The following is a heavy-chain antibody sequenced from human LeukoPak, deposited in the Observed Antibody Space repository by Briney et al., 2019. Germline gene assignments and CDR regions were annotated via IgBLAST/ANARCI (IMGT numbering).Heavy chain of an antibody. Sequence: SETLSLTCTVSGGSISSSSYYWGWIRQPPGKGLEWIGSIYYSGSTYYNPSLKSRVTISVDKSKNQFSLKLSSVTAADTAVYYCARTSGWYEDYWGQGTLVTVSS. D-gene: IGHD6-19*01. CDR3: ARTSGWYEDY. CDR1: GGSISSSSYY. J-gene: IGHJ4*02. CDR2: IYYSGST. V-gene: IGHV4-39*07.